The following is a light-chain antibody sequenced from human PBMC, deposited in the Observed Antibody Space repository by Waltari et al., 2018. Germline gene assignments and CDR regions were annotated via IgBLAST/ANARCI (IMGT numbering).Light chain of an antibody. CDR3: SAWDDSLVGPA. Sequence: QSILVQPPSASGTPGQRGTIFCSGSNSNIGTNNVTWYQQLPGTAPKLPIYNNNLRPSGVPDRFSGSRSGTSASLAISGLQSEDEAEYHCSAWDDSLVGPAFGGGTNLTVL. V-gene: IGLV1-44*01. CDR2: NNN. CDR1: NSNIGTNN. J-gene: IGLJ2*01.